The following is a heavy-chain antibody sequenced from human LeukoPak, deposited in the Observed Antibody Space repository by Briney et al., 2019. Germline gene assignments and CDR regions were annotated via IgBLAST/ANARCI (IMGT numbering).Heavy chain of an antibody. J-gene: IGHJ3*02. V-gene: IGHV3-33*01. CDR2: IWYDGSRK. D-gene: IGHD1-14*01. CDR1: GFTFSNYG. Sequence: GRSLRLSCAASGFTFSNYGMHWVRQAPGKGLEWVAVIWYDGSRKSSADSVKGRFTIPRDNSKNMLYLQMNSLSAEDTAVYYCARTGGTATDALDIWGQGTKVTVSS. CDR3: ARTGGTATDALDI.